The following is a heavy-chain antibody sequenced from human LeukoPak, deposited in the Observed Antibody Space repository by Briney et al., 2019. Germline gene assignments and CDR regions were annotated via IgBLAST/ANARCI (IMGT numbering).Heavy chain of an antibody. CDR3: AKRRADYYGSGRGLNYFDY. D-gene: IGHD3-10*01. V-gene: IGHV3-23*01. CDR1: GFTFSDYA. CDR2: ISGSGGIT. Sequence: GGSLRLSCAASGFTFSDYAMSWVRQAPGKGLEWVSAISGSGGITYYADSVKGRFTISRDNSKNTLYLQMNSLRAEDTAVYYCAKRRADYYGSGRGLNYFDYWGQGTLVTVSS. J-gene: IGHJ4*02.